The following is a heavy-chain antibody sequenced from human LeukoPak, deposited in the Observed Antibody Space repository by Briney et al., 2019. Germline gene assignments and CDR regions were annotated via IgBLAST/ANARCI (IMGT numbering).Heavy chain of an antibody. V-gene: IGHV3-30*18. CDR1: GVTFSSYV. CDR2: ISYDGSNK. J-gene: IGHJ4*02. D-gene: IGHD5-18*01. CDR3: AKDRTWIQLWPDY. Sequence: PGGSLRLSCEASGVTFSSYVMSWVRQAPGKGPEWVAVISYDGSNKYYADSVKGRFTISRDNSKNTLYLQMNSLRAEDTAVYYCAKDRTWIQLWPDYWGQGTLVTVSS.